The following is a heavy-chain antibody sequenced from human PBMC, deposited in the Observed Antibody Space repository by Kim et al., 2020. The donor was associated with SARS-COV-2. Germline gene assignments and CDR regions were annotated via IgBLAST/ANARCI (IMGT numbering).Heavy chain of an antibody. D-gene: IGHD5-18*01. Sequence: SVKVSCKASGFTFSNSALQWVRQARGQRLEWIGWIVVGSGSTNYAQKFQGRVTITWDMSTSTSYMELSSLRSEDTAVYYCAAVPMKIQYFYDFDVWGQGTTVTVSS. V-gene: IGHV1-58*01. J-gene: IGHJ6*02. CDR1: GFTFSNSA. CDR2: IVVGSGST. CDR3: AAVPMKIQYFYDFDV.